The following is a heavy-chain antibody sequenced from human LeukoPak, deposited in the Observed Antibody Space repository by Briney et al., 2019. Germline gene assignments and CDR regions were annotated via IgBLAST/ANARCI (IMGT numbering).Heavy chain of an antibody. CDR2: ISGYNGNT. CDR3: ARRETDYSNYNWLVL. Sequence: ASVNLLQKASGYTFTTYGITWVRQAPGQGLEWMGWISGYNGNTIYAQKLQGRVTMTTDTSTSTAYMGLRSLRSDDTAVYYRARRETDYSNYNWLVLWPRKPLDTVSS. CDR1: GYTFTTYG. J-gene: IGHJ5*02. D-gene: IGHD4-11*01. V-gene: IGHV1-18*01.